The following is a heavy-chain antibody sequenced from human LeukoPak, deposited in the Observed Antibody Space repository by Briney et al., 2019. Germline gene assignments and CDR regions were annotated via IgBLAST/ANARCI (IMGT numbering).Heavy chain of an antibody. CDR2: ISYDGINK. CDR3: AKDHYYDTTTYPQPFDR. CDR1: GFTFSSYG. V-gene: IGHV3-30*18. J-gene: IGHJ4*02. D-gene: IGHD2/OR15-2a*01. Sequence: GRSLRLSCAASGFTFSSYGMHWVRQAPGKGLEWVAVISYDGINKYYADSVKGRFTISRDNSKNTLSLQMNSLRAEDTAVYYCAKDHYYDTTTYPQPFDRWGQGTLVTVSS.